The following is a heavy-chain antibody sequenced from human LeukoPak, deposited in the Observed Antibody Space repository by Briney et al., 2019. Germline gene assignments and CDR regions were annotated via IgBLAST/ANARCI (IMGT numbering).Heavy chain of an antibody. CDR2: MNPNSGNT. Sequence: ASVRVSCKASGYTFSSHDINWVRQATGQGLEWMGWMNPNSGNTGFAKNFQGRATITRDTSISTAYMELSSLRSDDTAVYYCARDLEHCRNIICSNSAYWGQGTLVTVSS. V-gene: IGHV1-8*01. D-gene: IGHD2-2*01. CDR1: GYTFSSHD. J-gene: IGHJ4*02. CDR3: ARDLEHCRNIICSNSAY.